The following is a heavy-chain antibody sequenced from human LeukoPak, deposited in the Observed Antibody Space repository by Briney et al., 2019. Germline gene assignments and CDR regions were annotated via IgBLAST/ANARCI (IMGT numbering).Heavy chain of an antibody. J-gene: IGHJ3*02. CDR2: IIPIFGTA. CDR1: GGTFSSYA. Sequence: SVKVSCKASGGTFSSYAISWVRQAPGQGLEWMGRIIPIFGTANYAQKFQGRVTITTDESTSTAYMELSSLRSEDTAVYYCARDRPPRSARSSNIAVTVWDAFDIWGQGTMVTVSS. D-gene: IGHD6-19*01. CDR3: ARDRPPRSARSSNIAVTVWDAFDI. V-gene: IGHV1-69*05.